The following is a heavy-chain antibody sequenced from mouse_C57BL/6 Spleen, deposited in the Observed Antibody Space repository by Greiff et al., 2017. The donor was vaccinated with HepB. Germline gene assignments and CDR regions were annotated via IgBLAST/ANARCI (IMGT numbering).Heavy chain of an antibody. CDR2: IYPGDGDT. J-gene: IGHJ2*01. CDR3: ARGGYGSSGNYFDY. V-gene: IGHV1-82*01. D-gene: IGHD1-1*01. Sequence: VQLQQSGPELVKPGASVKISCKASGYAFSSSWMNWVKQRPGKGLEWIGRIYPGDGDTNYNGKFKGKATLTADKSSSTAYMQLSSLTSEDSAVYFRARGGYGSSGNYFDYWGQGTTLTVSS. CDR1: GYAFSSSW.